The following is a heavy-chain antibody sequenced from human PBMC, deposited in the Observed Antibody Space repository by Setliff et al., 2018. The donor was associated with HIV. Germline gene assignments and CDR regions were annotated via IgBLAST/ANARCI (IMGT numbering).Heavy chain of an antibody. CDR2: IYDSGST. J-gene: IGHJ4*02. CDR1: GGSISGFC. Sequence: PSETLSLTCTVSGGSISGFCWNWIRQSAGKGLQWIGRIYDSGSTKYNPSLKSRVTMSVDTSKNQFSLKLSSVTAADTAVYYCARYVSDWFYIDSWGQGTLVTVSS. V-gene: IGHV4-4*07. D-gene: IGHD3-9*01. CDR3: ARYVSDWFYIDS.